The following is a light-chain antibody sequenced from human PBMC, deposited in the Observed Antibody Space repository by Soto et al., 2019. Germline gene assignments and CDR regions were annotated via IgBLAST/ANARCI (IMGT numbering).Light chain of an antibody. CDR3: QQRSNWLYT. CDR1: QSVSSY. CDR2: DAS. Sequence: EIVWTQSPATLSLSPGERATLSCRASQSVSSYLAWYQQKPGQAPRLLIYDASNRATCIPARFSGSGSGTDFNLTISSLEPEDFAVYYCQQRSNWLYTFGQGTKLEIK. V-gene: IGKV3-11*01. J-gene: IGKJ2*01.